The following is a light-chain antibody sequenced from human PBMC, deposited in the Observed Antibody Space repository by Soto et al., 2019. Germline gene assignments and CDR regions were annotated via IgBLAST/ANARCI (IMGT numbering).Light chain of an antibody. V-gene: IGKV1-5*03. CDR1: QNINKW. CDR2: EAS. J-gene: IGKJ2*01. Sequence: DIQMTQSPSTLSASVGDRVTITCRASQNINKWLAWYQQKPGKAPKLLIYEASSLEGGVPSRFSGSGSGTEFTLTISSLQPDDSATYYCQQYNSYSMYTFGQGTKLESK. CDR3: QQYNSYSMYT.